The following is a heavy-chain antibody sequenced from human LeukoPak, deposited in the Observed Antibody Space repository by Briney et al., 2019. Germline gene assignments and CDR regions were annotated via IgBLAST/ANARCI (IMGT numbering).Heavy chain of an antibody. CDR3: VTVGMTSIWSYLRFDP. V-gene: IGHV3-21*01. CDR1: GFTFSSYS. D-gene: IGHD1-26*01. Sequence: GGSLRLSCAASGFTFSSYSMNWVRQAPGKGLEWVSSISSRSNYIYYADSVRGRFTISRDNAKNSLYLQMNSLRAEDTAVYYCVTVGMTSIWSYLRFDPRGQGTLVSVSS. J-gene: IGHJ5*02. CDR2: ISSRSNYI.